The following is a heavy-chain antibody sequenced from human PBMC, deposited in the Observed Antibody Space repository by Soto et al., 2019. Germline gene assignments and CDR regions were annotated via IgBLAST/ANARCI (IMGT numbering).Heavy chain of an antibody. J-gene: IGHJ6*02. D-gene: IGHD3-22*01. CDR3: ARGEIVEVHYGMDV. CDR2: IIPILGIA. V-gene: IGHV1-18*01. CDR1: GYTFTSYG. Sequence: ASVKVSCKASGYTFTSYGISWVRQAPGQGLEWMGRIIPILGIANYAQKFQGRVTMTTDTSTSTAYMELRSLGSDDTAVYYCARGEIVEVHYGMDVWGQGTTVTVSS.